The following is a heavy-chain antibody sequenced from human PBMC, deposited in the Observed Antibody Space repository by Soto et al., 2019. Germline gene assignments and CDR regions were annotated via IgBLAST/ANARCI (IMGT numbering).Heavy chain of an antibody. CDR2: TYHSGNP. J-gene: IGHJ4*02. V-gene: IGHV4-30-2*01. D-gene: IGHD3-10*01. Sequence: SETLSLTCAVSGDTISTGGYSWAWIRQPPGKPLEWIGHTYHSGNPYYNPSLKSRVIISVDRSKNQFSLKLSSVTAADTAVYYCARAPRGNYGYPSYFDYWGQGTLVTVSS. CDR1: GDTISTGGYS. CDR3: ARAPRGNYGYPSYFDY.